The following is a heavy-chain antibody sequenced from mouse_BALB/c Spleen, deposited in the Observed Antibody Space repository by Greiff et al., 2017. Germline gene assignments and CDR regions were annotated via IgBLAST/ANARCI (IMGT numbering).Heavy chain of an antibody. CDR2: ISNGGGST. D-gene: IGHD1-1*01. CDR1: GFTFSSYT. V-gene: IGHV5-12-2*01. CDR3: ARHYYGSSFSYYFDY. Sequence: EVMLVESGGGLVQPGGSLKLSCAASGFTFSSYTMSWVRQTPEKRLEWVAYISNGGGSTYYPDTVKGRFTISRDNAKNTLYLQMSSLKSEDTAMYYCARHYYGSSFSYYFDYWGQGTTLTVSS. J-gene: IGHJ2*01.